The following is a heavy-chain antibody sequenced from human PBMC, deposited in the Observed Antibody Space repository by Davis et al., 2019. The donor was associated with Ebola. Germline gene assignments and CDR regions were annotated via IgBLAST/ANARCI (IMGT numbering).Heavy chain of an antibody. Sequence: AASVKVSCKASGGTFSSYAISWVRQAPGQGLEWMGGIIPIFGTANYAQKFQGRVTLTRDTSASTAYMELSSLRSEDTAVYYCAKYITTSPSRYFDPWGQGTLVTVSS. J-gene: IGHJ5*02. V-gene: IGHV1-69*05. CDR1: GGTFSSYA. CDR2: IIPIFGTA. CDR3: AKYITTSPSRYFDP. D-gene: IGHD3-3*01.